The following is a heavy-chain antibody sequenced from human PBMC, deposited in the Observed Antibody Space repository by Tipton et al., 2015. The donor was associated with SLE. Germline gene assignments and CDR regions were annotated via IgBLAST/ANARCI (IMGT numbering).Heavy chain of an antibody. V-gene: IGHV4-34*01. CDR3: ARESSGWGNY. J-gene: IGHJ4*02. D-gene: IGHD6-19*01. CDR2: IYYSGST. Sequence: TLSLTCAVYGGSFSGYYWSWIRQPPGKGLEWIGSIYYSGSTYYNPSLKSRVTISVDTSKNQFSLKLSSVTAADTAVYYCARESSGWGNYWGQGTLVTVSS. CDR1: GGSFSGYY.